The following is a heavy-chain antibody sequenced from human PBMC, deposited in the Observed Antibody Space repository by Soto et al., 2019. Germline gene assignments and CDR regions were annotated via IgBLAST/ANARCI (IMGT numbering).Heavy chain of an antibody. D-gene: IGHD6-19*01. V-gene: IGHV3-74*01. Sequence: HPGESPRISCASSGLTFTRSGMPWVRQTPGKGQERVSRVNTDGSDTTYAETVKRRFTISRDNAKNTIYLQMTILTTEAQAKYYTARDQSVSGPTTFHVWGQGSQVTVSS. J-gene: IGHJ1*01. CDR3: ARDQSVSGPTTFHV. CDR2: VNTDGSDT. CDR1: GLTFTRSG.